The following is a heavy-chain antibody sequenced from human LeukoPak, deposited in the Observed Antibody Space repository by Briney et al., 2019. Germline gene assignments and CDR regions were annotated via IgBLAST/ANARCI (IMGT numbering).Heavy chain of an antibody. CDR1: GYTFTGYY. Sequence: ASVRVSCKASGYTFTGYYMHWVRQAPGQGLEWMGWINPNSGDTNYAQKFQGRVIMTMDTSISTAYMELSRLRSSDTAVYYCARDYGYCSGGSCHYSWFDYWGQGTLVTVS. CDR2: INPNSGDT. CDR3: ARDYGYCSGGSCHYSWFDY. J-gene: IGHJ4*02. D-gene: IGHD2-15*01. V-gene: IGHV1-2*02.